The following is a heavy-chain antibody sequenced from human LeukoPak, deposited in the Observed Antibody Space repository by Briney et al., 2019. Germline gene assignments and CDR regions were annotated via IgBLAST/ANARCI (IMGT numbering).Heavy chain of an antibody. J-gene: IGHJ4*02. CDR1: GFTFSSYW. CDR3: ARDRIAVAGTGDFDY. D-gene: IGHD6-19*01. V-gene: IGHV3-7*01. CDR2: IKQDGSEK. Sequence: SGESLKISCAASGFTFSSYWMSWVRQAPGKGLEWVANIKQDGSEKYYVDSVKGRFTISRDNAKNSLYLQMNSLRAEDTAVYYCARDRIAVAGTGDFDYWGQGTLVTVSS.